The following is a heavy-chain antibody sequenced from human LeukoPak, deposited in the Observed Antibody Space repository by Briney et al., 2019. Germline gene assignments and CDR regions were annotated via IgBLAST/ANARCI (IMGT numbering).Heavy chain of an antibody. D-gene: IGHD3-10*01. J-gene: IGHJ4*02. CDR2: XSXYNGNT. V-gene: IGHV1-18*01. Sequence: ASXXVSXKASGXTFTSYGISWVRQAPGQXXXXXGWXSXYNGNTNYAQKLQGRVTMTTDTSTSTAYMELRSLRSDDTAVYYCARDYKYYYGSGSDYPFDYWGQGTLVTVSS. CDR1: GXTFTSYG. CDR3: ARDYKYYYGSGSDYPFDY.